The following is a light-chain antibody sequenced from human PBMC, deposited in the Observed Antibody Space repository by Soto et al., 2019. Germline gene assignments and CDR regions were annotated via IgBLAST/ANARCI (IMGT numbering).Light chain of an antibody. V-gene: IGLV2-8*01. J-gene: IGLJ2*01. CDR1: SSDIGASNY. CDR2: QVT. Sequence: QSVLTQPPSASGSPGQSVTISCTGTSSDIGASNYVSWYRQYPDKSPPLLVYQVTKRPSGVPDRFSGSKSGNPADLTVSGLRAEDEAVYYCSSYSGSLLVFCGVTKVTVL. CDR3: SSYSGSLLV.